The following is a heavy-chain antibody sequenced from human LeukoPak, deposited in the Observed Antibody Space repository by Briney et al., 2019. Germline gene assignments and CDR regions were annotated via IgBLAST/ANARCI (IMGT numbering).Heavy chain of an antibody. Sequence: ASVKVSCKVSGYTLTELSVHWVRQTPGKGLEWVGGFDPEDGETIYAQEFQGRVTMTEDTSTDTAYMDLSSLRSEDTAVYYCASIRGGGYLAAFDFWGQGTMVTVSS. V-gene: IGHV1-24*01. J-gene: IGHJ3*01. CDR3: ASIRGGGYLAAFDF. D-gene: IGHD1-26*01. CDR1: GYTLTELS. CDR2: FDPEDGET.